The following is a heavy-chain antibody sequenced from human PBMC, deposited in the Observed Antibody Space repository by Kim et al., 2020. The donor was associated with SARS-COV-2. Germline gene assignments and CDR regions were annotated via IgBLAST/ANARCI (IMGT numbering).Heavy chain of an antibody. CDR1: GFTFDDYA. J-gene: IGHJ3*02. CDR2: ISWNSGSI. CDR3: AKAYLSGYYGSHAFDI. D-gene: IGHD3-22*01. V-gene: IGHV3-9*01. Sequence: GGSLRLSCAASGFTFDDYAMHWVRQAPGKGLEWVSGISWNSGSIGYADSVKGRFTISRDNAKNSLYLQMNSLRAEDTALYYCAKAYLSGYYGSHAFDIWGQGTMVTVSS.